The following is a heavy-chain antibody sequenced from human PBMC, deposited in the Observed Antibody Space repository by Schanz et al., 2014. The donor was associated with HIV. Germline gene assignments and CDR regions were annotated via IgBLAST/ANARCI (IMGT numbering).Heavy chain of an antibody. CDR2: IWYDGSNK. Sequence: QVQLVESGGGVAQPGRSLRLSCAVSGFTFSSYGMHWVRQAPGKGLEWVAVIWYDGSNKYYADSVKGRFTISRDNSKNTLYLQMNSLRAEDTAVYYCARDRMVYAQAPLYYFDYWGQGTLVTVSS. J-gene: IGHJ4*02. CDR1: GFTFSSYG. D-gene: IGHD2-8*01. V-gene: IGHV3-33*01. CDR3: ARDRMVYAQAPLYYFDY.